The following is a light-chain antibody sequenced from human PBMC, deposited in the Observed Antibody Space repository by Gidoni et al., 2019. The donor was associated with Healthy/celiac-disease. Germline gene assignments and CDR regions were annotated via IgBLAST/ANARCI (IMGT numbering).Light chain of an antibody. CDR1: QSISSW. CDR3: QQYNSYLYT. Sequence: DIQTTQPPSTLSASVGDRVTITCRASQSISSWLAWYQQKPGKAPKLLIYDASSLESGVPSRFSGSGSGTEFTLTISSLQPDDFATYYCQQYNSYLYTFGQGTKLEIK. J-gene: IGKJ2*01. V-gene: IGKV1-5*01. CDR2: DAS.